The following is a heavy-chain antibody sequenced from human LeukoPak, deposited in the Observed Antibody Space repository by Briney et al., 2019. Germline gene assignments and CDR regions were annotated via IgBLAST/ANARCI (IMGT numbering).Heavy chain of an antibody. CDR3: ARDWYSGSQGY. Sequence: PGGSLRLSCAASGFTFSRYWMHCVRQAPGKGLVWVSRINTDGSTTIYADSVKGRFTISRDNAKNTLYLQMNSLRDEDTAVYYCARDWYSGSQGYWGQGTLVTVSS. V-gene: IGHV3-74*01. CDR2: INTDGSTT. D-gene: IGHD1-26*01. J-gene: IGHJ4*02. CDR1: GFTFSRYW.